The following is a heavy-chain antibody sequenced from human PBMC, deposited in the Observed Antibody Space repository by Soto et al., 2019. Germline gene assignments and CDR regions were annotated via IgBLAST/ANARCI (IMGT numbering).Heavy chain of an antibody. V-gene: IGHV3-23*01. CDR3: AKVSGGGGAFDY. J-gene: IGHJ4*02. CDR1: GFTFSSYA. Sequence: EVQLLESGGGLVQPGGSLRLSCAASGFTFSSYAMSWVRQAPGKGLEWVSAISGSGGSTYYADSVKGRFTISRDNSKNTLYLQMNGRRAEDTAVYYGAKVSGGGGAFDYWGQGTLVTVSS. CDR2: ISGSGGST. D-gene: IGHD3-16*01.